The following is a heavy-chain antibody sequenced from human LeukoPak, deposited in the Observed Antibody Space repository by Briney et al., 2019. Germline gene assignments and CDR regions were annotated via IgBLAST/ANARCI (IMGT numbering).Heavy chain of an antibody. D-gene: IGHD3-10*01. V-gene: IGHV4-39*07. CDR2: IYYSGST. Sequence: SETLSLTCTVSGGSISSTTYYWGRVRQPPGKGLEWIGIIYYSGSTFNNPSLKSRVTTSLDTSKNQFSLKLTSVTAADTAVYYCARVTMVRGAPSWFDPWGQGTLVTVSS. CDR3: ARVTMVRGAPSWFDP. CDR1: GGSISSTTYY. J-gene: IGHJ5*02.